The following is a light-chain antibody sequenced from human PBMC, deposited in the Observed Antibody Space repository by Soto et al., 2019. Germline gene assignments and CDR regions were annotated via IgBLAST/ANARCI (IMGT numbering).Light chain of an antibody. J-gene: IGLJ3*02. CDR1: SSNIGRTD. CDR2: RNN. V-gene: IGLV1-47*01. Sequence: QSVLTQPPSASGTPGQRVAISCSGSSSNIGRTDVYWYQQLPGTAPKLLIYRNNQRPSGVPDRFSGSKSGTSASLAISGLRSEDEADYHCCSYAGSRTFVFGGGTQLTVL. CDR3: CSYAGSRTFV.